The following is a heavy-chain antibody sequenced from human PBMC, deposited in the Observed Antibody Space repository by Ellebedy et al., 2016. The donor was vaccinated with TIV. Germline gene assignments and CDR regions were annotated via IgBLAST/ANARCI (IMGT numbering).Heavy chain of an antibody. CDR2: ISSSSSYI. Sequence: GESLKISXAASGFTFSSYSMNWVRQAPGKGLEWVSSISSSSSYIYYADSVKGRFTISRDNAKNSLYLQMNSLRAEDTAVYYCARDDGCDYWGQGTLVTVSS. J-gene: IGHJ4*02. D-gene: IGHD3-10*01. V-gene: IGHV3-21*01. CDR1: GFTFSSYS. CDR3: ARDDGCDY.